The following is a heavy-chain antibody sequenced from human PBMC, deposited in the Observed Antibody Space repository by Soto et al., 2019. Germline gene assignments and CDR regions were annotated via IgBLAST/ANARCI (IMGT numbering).Heavy chain of an antibody. CDR3: ATQYSSSLHIGFDP. Sequence: GESLKISCKGSGYSFTIYWISWVRQMPGKGLEWMGRIDPSDSYTNYSPSFQGHVTISADKSISTAYLQWSSLKASDTAMYYCATQYSSSLHIGFDPWGQGTLVTVSS. D-gene: IGHD6-13*01. J-gene: IGHJ5*02. CDR2: IDPSDSYT. CDR1: GYSFTIYW. V-gene: IGHV5-10-1*01.